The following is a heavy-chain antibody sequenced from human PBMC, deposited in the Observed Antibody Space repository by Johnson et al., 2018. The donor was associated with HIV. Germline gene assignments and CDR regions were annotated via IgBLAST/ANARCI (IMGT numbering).Heavy chain of an antibody. Sequence: QMMLVESGGGVVQPGRSLRLSCAASGFTFSSYAMHWVRQAPGKGLDWVAVISDDGSNEYYADSVKGRFAISRDNSKNTLYLQMNSLRAEDTAVYYCSRDQSSRQAFDIWGQGTMVTVSS. J-gene: IGHJ3*02. CDR1: GFTFSSYA. CDR2: ISDDGSNE. CDR3: SRDQSSRQAFDI. V-gene: IGHV3-30*09. D-gene: IGHD6-6*01.